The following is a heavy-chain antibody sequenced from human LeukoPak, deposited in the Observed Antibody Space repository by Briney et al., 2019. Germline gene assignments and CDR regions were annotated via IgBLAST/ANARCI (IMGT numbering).Heavy chain of an antibody. CDR1: GGSISSSSHY. Sequence: SETLSLTCTVSGGSISSSSHYWGWIRQPPGKGLEWIVSIYYRGSTNKNPSLKSRATMSVDTSNNRFSLKLTSVTAADTAVYFCARRVAVSKAWGYWGQGTLVTVSS. D-gene: IGHD3-16*01. V-gene: IGHV4-39*01. J-gene: IGHJ4*02. CDR3: ARRVAVSKAWGY. CDR2: IYYRGST.